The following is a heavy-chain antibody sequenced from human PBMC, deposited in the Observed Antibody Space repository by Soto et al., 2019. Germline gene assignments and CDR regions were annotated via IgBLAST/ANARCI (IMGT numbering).Heavy chain of an antibody. CDR1: GGSISSGDYY. D-gene: IGHD4-17*01. V-gene: IGHV4-30-4*01. J-gene: IGHJ6*02. CDR2: IYYSGST. CDR3: ARDRTVTTRSLGYYGMDV. Sequence: KASETLSLTCTVSGGSISSGDYYWSWIRQPPGEGLEWIGYIYYSGSTYYNPSLKSRVTISVDTSKNQFSLKLSSVTAADTAVYYCARDRTVTTRSLGYYGMDVWGQGTTVTVSS.